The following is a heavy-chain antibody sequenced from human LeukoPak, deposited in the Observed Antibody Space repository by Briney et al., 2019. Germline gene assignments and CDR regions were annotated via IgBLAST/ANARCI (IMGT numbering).Heavy chain of an antibody. CDR2: ISSSSSYI. CDR3: ARDPPRYGYGSFDY. V-gene: IGHV3-21*01. CDR1: GFTFSSYS. D-gene: IGHD5-18*01. J-gene: IGHJ4*02. Sequence: PGGSLRLSCAASGFTFSSYSMNWVRQAPGKGLEWVSSISSSSSYIYYADSVKGRFTISRDNSKNTLYLQMNSLRAEDTAVYYCARDPPRYGYGSFDYWGQGTLVAVSS.